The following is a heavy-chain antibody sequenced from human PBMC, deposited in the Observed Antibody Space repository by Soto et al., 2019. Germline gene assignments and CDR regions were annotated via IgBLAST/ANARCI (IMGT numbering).Heavy chain of an antibody. CDR2: IYSSGVT. V-gene: IGHV4-31*03. D-gene: IGHD2-8*01. CDR1: GGSISSAGYY. J-gene: IGHJ4*02. CDR3: ATKPNGLYYFDY. Sequence: QVQLQESGPGLVQPSQTLSLTCTVSGGSISSAGYYWSLIRQHPGKGLEWIGYIYSSGVTYYDPSLKSRVTMSVDMSKNQFSLRLSSVTAADTAVYYCATKPNGLYYFDYWGQGALVTVSS.